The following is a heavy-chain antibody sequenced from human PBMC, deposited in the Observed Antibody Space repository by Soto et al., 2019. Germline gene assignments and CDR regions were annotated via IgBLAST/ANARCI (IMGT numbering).Heavy chain of an antibody. J-gene: IGHJ3*02. CDR1: GGSISSGGYY. D-gene: IGHD3-9*01. CDR2: IYYSGST. Sequence: QVQLQESGPGLVKPSQTLSLTCTVSGGSISSGGYYWSWIRQHPGKGLEWIGYIYYSGSTYYNPSLKSRVTISVDTSKNQFSLKLSSVTAADTAVYYCASWVSYDILTGYYNAFDIWGQGTMVTVSS. V-gene: IGHV4-31*03. CDR3: ASWVSYDILTGYYNAFDI.